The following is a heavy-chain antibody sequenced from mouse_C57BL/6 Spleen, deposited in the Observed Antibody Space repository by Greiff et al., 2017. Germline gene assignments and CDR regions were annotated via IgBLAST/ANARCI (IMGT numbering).Heavy chain of an antibody. D-gene: IGHD2-14*01. J-gene: IGHJ4*01. Sequence: VKLMESGAELVKPGASVKISCKASGYAFSSYWMNWVKQRPGKGLEWIGQIYPGDGDTNYNGKFKGKAPLTADKASSTAYMQLSSLTSEDSAVYFCARWVLLYAMDYWGQGTSVTVSS. CDR3: ARWVLLYAMDY. V-gene: IGHV1-80*01. CDR1: GYAFSSYW. CDR2: IYPGDGDT.